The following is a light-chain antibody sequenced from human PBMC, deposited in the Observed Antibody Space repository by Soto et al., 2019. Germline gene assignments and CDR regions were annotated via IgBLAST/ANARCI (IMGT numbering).Light chain of an antibody. CDR3: QQYYGLPPPP. CDR2: HAS. V-gene: IGKV1-33*01. J-gene: IGKJ5*01. Sequence: DIQMTQSPSSLSASIGDRVTITCQASQNITNNLSWYQQKPGKAPNLLIYHASKLAKGVTSRFSGSGSGTDFSFIITTLQREDLPTYNCQQYYGLPPPPSGQGTRLEIK. CDR1: QNITNN.